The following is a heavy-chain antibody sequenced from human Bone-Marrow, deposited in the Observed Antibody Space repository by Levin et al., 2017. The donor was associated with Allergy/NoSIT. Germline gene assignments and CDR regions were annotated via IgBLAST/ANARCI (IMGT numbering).Heavy chain of an antibody. CDR1: GYSFTSYW. CDR3: ARHGGNYYDSSGYYYGAFDI. V-gene: IGHV5-51*01. Sequence: GESLKISCKGSGYSFTSYWIGWVRQMPGKGLEWMGIIYPGDSDTRYSPSFQGQVTISADKSISTAYLQWSSLKASDTAMYYCARHGGNYYDSSGYYYGAFDIWGQGTMVTVSS. J-gene: IGHJ3*02. CDR2: IYPGDSDT. D-gene: IGHD3-22*01.